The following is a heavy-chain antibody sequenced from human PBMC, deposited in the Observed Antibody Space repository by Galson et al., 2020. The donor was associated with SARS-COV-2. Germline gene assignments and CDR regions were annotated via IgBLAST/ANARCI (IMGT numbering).Heavy chain of an antibody. CDR3: ARVAGGYCSGGNCYIGSRFDP. CDR2: INHVGTT. J-gene: IGHJ5*02. CDR1: GYSISSRYY. V-gene: IGHV4-38-2*02. Sequence: SETLSLTCTVSGYSISSRYYWAWIRQPPGKGLEWIGTINHVGTTHYNPSLKSRVTVSMDTSKSQFSLQLNSLTAADTAVYYCARVAGGYCSGGNCYIGSRFDPWGQGTLVTVSS. D-gene: IGHD2-15*01.